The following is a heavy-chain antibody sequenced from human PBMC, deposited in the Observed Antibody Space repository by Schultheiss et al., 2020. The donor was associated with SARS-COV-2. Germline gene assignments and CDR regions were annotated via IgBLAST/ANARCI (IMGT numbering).Heavy chain of an antibody. D-gene: IGHD2-21*02. CDR3: ARDLGAVRAVVTAYY. V-gene: IGHV3-33*01. Sequence: GGSLRLSCAASGFTFSSYGMHWVRQAPGKGLEWVAVIWYDGSNKYCADSVKGRFTISRDNSKNTLYLQMNSLRAEDTAVYYCARDLGAVRAVVTAYYWGQGTLVTVSS. CDR2: IWYDGSNK. CDR1: GFTFSSYG. J-gene: IGHJ4*02.